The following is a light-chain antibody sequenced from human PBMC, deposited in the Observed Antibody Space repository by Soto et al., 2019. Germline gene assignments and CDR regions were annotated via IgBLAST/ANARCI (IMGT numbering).Light chain of an antibody. V-gene: IGLV1-44*01. CDR1: TSNIGVNT. CDR3: ATWDDSLNGYV. J-gene: IGLJ1*01. Sequence: QSVLSQPPSASGSLGQRVTISCSGSTSNIGVNTVNWYQQLPGTAPKLLIYRNNQRPSRVPDRFSGSKSGTSASLAISGLQSEDEADYYCATWDDSLNGYVFGTGTKLTVL. CDR2: RNN.